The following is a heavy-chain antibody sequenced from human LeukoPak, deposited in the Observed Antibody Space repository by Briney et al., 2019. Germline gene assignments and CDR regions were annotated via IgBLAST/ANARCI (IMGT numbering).Heavy chain of an antibody. V-gene: IGHV3-23*01. CDR3: AKSNRGFEDTAMKDYYYYYMDV. Sequence: GGSLRLSCAASGFTFSSYAMSWVRQAPGKGLEWVSAISGSGGSTYYADSVKGRFTISRDNSKNTLYLQMNSLRAEDTAVYYCAKSNRGFEDTAMKDYYYYYMDVWGKGTTVTVSS. CDR2: ISGSGGST. J-gene: IGHJ6*03. CDR1: GFTFSSYA. D-gene: IGHD5-18*01.